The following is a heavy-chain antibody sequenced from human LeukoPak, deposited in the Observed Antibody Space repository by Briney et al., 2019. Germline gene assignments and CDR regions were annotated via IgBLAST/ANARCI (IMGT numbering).Heavy chain of an antibody. CDR2: IKQDGSEK. D-gene: IGHD1-26*01. V-gene: IGHV3-7*01. J-gene: IGHJ5*02. Sequence: GGSLRLSCVASGFRFSSYRMNWVRQAPGKGLEWVANIKQDGSEKFHVDSVKGRFTISRDNAKNLLYLQMNSLRAEDTAVYYCARDSTVGATWGQGTLVTVSS. CDR1: GFRFSSYR. CDR3: ARDSTVGAT.